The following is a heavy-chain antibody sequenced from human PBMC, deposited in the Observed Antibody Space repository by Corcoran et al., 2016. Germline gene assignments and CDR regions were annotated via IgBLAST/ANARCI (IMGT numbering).Heavy chain of an antibody. V-gene: IGHV1-69*06. CDR2: IIGTA. J-gene: IGHJ6*02. Sequence: QAQMVQSGAEVKNPGSSVKVSCKASGVSLNTYAISWVRQAPGQGLEWMGGIIGTANYAQNFQGRVTITADKSTSTAYMELSSLTSEDTAIYYCARARSGGFYYYYYGMDLWGQGTTVTVSS. D-gene: IGHD3-10*01. CDR3: ARARSGGFYYYYYGMDL. CDR1: GVSLNTYA.